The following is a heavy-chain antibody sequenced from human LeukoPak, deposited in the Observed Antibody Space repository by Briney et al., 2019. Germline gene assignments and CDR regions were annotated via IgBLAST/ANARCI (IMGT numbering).Heavy chain of an antibody. D-gene: IGHD3-3*01. CDR2: INHSGST. CDR1: GGSFSGYY. CDR3: GRGRRFFPLDY. Sequence: SETLSLTCAVYGGSFSGYYWSWIRQPPGKGLDWIGEINHSGSTHYNPSLKSRVTISVDTSKNQFSLKLSSVTAADTAVYYCGRGRRFFPLDYWGQGTLVTVSS. J-gene: IGHJ4*02. V-gene: IGHV4-34*01.